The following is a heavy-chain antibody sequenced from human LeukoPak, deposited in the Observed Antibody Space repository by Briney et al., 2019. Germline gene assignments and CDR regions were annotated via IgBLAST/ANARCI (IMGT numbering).Heavy chain of an antibody. CDR3: AGRAYGSSSFDY. CDR2: IYDSGRT. CDR1: GVSIRSRNQF. J-gene: IGHJ4*02. Sequence: SETLPLTCTVSGVSIRSRNQFWGPVPQAPGKGLGWNGIIYDSGRTYFNPALKSRVNILVDTTKNQFCLRLSSATAADTAVYYCAGRAYGSSSFDYWGQGTLVTVSS. V-gene: IGHV4-39*01. D-gene: IGHD6-6*01.